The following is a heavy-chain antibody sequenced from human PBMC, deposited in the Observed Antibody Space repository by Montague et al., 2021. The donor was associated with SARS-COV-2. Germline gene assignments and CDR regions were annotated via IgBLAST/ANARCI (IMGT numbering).Heavy chain of an antibody. J-gene: IGHJ1*01. CDR3: TRLSLGWNTD. CDR2: IYFSGST. Sequence: SETLSLTCTVSGDSMTDSYWSWIRQPPGKGLEYIGYIYFSGSTNYNPSLKSRLTISVDTSKNQSSLKLSSVTAADTAVYFCTRLSLGWNTDWGQGTLVTVSS. D-gene: IGHD1-1*01. V-gene: IGHV4-59*08. CDR1: GDSMTDSY.